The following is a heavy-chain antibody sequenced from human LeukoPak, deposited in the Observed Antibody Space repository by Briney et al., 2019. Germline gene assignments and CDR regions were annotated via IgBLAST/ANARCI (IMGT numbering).Heavy chain of an antibody. CDR1: GHTFTRYG. CDR2: ISAYNGNT. Sequence: ASVKVSCKASGHTFTRYGITWVRQAPGQGLEWMGWISAYNGNTNYAQKFQGRLTVTTDTSTNTAYMELRSLRPDDTAVYYCARDFFHGHCSGLTCFLLDSWGQGSLVTVSS. CDR3: ARDFFHGHCSGLTCFLLDS. V-gene: IGHV1-18*01. D-gene: IGHD2-15*01. J-gene: IGHJ4*02.